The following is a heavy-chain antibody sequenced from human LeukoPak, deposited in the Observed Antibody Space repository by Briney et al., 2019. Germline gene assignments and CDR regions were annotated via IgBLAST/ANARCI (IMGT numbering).Heavy chain of an antibody. D-gene: IGHD5-12*01. J-gene: IGHJ4*02. CDR1: GFTFSNSW. CDR3: AGGRLVATSKAVAIDY. Sequence: GGSLRLSCAASGFTFSNSWLHWVRKAPGKGLVWVSRINERGSSTSYADSVKGRFTISRDNAKNTLYLQMNNLRADDTAVYYCAGGRLVATSKAVAIDYWGQGTLVTVSS. V-gene: IGHV3-74*01. CDR2: INERGSST.